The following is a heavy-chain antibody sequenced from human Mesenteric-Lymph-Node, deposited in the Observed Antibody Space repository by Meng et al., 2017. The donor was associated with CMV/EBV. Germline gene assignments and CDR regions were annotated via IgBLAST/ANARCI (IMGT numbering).Heavy chain of an antibody. CDR3: AREGAVANYLIDY. Sequence: SETLSLTCSVSGGSVSSGNYYWNWIRQPPGKGLEWIGYISDSGSSNYNPSLKSRVTISRDNAKNSLYLQMNSLRAEDTAVYYCAREGAVANYLIDYWGQGTLVTVSS. D-gene: IGHD6-19*01. J-gene: IGHJ4*02. CDR1: GGSVSSGNYY. CDR2: ISDSGSS. V-gene: IGHV4-61*01.